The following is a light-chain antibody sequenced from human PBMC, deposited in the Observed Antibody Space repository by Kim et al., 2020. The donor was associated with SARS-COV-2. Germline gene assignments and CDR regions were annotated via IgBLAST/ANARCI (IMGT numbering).Light chain of an antibody. CDR3: LQDYNYPFT. CDR2: GAS. V-gene: IGKV1-6*01. CDR1: QGIRND. Sequence: AIQMTQSPSSLSASVGDRVTITCRASQGIRNDLGWYQQKPGKAPNLLIYGASRLQSGVPSRFSGSGSGTDFTLTISSLQPEDFATYYCLQDYNYPFTFGGGTKVEIK. J-gene: IGKJ4*01.